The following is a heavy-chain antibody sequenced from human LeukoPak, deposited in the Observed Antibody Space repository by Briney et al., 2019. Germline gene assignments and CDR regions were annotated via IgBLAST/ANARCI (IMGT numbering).Heavy chain of an antibody. J-gene: IGHJ5*02. CDR1: GGSISSYY. D-gene: IGHD6-19*01. CDR2: IYYSGST. CDR3: ARDQRQWLALANYNWFDP. Sequence: PSQTLSLTCTVSGGSISSYYWSWIRQPPGKGLEWIGYIYYSGSTNYNPSLKSRVTISVDTSKNQFSLKLSSVTAADTAVYYCARDQRQWLALANYNWFDPWGQGTLVTVSS. V-gene: IGHV4-59*01.